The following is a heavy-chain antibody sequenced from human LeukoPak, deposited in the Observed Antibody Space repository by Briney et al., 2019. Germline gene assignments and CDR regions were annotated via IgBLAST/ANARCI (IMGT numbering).Heavy chain of an antibody. Sequence: QTGGSLRLSCAASGFTFSSYWMHWVRQAPGKGLVWVSRINSDGSSTSYADSVKGRFTISRDNAKNSLYLQMNSLRAEDTAVYYCARGYYYDSSGYSYWGQGTLVTVSS. CDR3: ARGYYYDSSGYSY. D-gene: IGHD3-22*01. CDR2: INSDGSST. CDR1: GFTFSSYW. J-gene: IGHJ4*02. V-gene: IGHV3-74*01.